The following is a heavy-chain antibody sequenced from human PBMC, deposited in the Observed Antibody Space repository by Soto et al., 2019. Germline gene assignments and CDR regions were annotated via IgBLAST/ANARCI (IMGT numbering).Heavy chain of an antibody. D-gene: IGHD5-12*01. J-gene: IGHJ5*02. CDR2: ISGSGLTI. CDR3: ARGPYRNTYNWFDS. Sequence: GGSLRLSCAASGFRFSDYSMNWVRQAPGKGLEWVSYISGSGLTIYYADSVKGRFTISRDNAKNSLYLQMNSLGVEDTAVYYCARGPYRNTYNWFDSWGQGTLVTVSS. CDR1: GFRFSDYS. V-gene: IGHV3-48*04.